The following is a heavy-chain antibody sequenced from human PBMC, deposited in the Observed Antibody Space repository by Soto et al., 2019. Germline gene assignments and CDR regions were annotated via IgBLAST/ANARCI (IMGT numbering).Heavy chain of an antibody. V-gene: IGHV1-69*12. CDR1: GGTFSSYA. J-gene: IGHJ5*02. Sequence: QVQLVQSGAEVKKPGSSVKVSCKASGGTFSSYAISWVRQAPGQGLQWMGGLIPIFGTANYAQKFQGRVTITADESTSTAYMELSRLRSEDKAVYYCARDGVEWLRMNWFGPWGQGTMVTVSS. CDR2: LIPIFGTA. D-gene: IGHD5-12*01. CDR3: ARDGVEWLRMNWFGP.